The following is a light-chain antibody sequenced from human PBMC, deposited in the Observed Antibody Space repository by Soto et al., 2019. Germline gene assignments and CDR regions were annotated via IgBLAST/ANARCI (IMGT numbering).Light chain of an antibody. J-gene: IGLJ1*01. V-gene: IGLV2-8*01. CDR2: EVT. Sequence: QSALTQSPSASGSPGQSVTISCIGTSSDVGGYNYVSWYQHHPGKAPKLIIYEVTKRPSGVPDRFSGSRSDTTASLTVSGLQAEDEADYYCGSYAGGNTFVFGTGTKLTVL. CDR3: GSYAGGNTFV. CDR1: SSDVGGYNY.